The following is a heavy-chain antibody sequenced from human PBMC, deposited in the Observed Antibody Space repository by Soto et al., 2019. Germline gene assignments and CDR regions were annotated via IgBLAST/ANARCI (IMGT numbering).Heavy chain of an antibody. D-gene: IGHD2-2*01. CDR3: ARILGYCISTSCYPPPDHIWFAP. CDR2: ISAYNGNT. CDR1: GYTFTSYG. Sequence: GASVKVSCKASGYTFTSYGISWVRQAPGQGLEWMGWISAYNGNTNYAQKLQGRVTMTTDTSTSTAYMELRSLRSDDTAVYYCARILGYCISTSCYPPPDHIWFAPWGQGTLVTVSS. J-gene: IGHJ5*02. V-gene: IGHV1-18*01.